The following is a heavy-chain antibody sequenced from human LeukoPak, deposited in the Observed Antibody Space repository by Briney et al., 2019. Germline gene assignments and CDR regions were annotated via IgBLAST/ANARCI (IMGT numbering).Heavy chain of an antibody. D-gene: IGHD3-22*01. Sequence: SETLSLTCTVSGGSISSTNYYWGWIRQPPGKGLEWIVSISYSGGPYYNPSLKSRVTISLDTSRSQFSLKVSYVTDADTAVYYCASGYDGSGSPFDYWGRGTLVIVSS. J-gene: IGHJ4*02. V-gene: IGHV4-39*07. CDR1: GGSISSTNYY. CDR3: ASGYDGSGSPFDY. CDR2: ISYSGGP.